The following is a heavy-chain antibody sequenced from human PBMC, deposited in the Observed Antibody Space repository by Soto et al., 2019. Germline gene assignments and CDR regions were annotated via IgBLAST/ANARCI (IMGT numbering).Heavy chain of an antibody. CDR2: LNTDGRST. CDR3: AREEVAGNFDY. V-gene: IGHV3-74*01. Sequence: EVQLVESGGGLVQPGGSLRLSCAASGFSLSNSWMHWVRKAPGKGLVWVSRLNTDGRSTTYADSVKGRFTISRDNAKNTLYLQMNSLRAEDTAVYYCAREEVAGNFDYWGQGTLITVSS. D-gene: IGHD6-19*01. J-gene: IGHJ4*02. CDR1: GFSLSNSW.